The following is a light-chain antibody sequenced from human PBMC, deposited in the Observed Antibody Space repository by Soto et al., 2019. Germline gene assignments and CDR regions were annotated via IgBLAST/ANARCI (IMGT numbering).Light chain of an antibody. CDR3: QQYNSYPYT. CDR2: DAS. CDR1: QSIGGW. V-gene: IGKV1-5*01. Sequence: DIQITQSPSTLSASVGDRVIITCRASQSIGGWLAWYQQKPGKAPNLLIYDASKLESGVPSRFNGGGSGAEFTLTISSLQPDDSAIYSCQQYNSYPYTFGQGNKLEI. J-gene: IGKJ2*01.